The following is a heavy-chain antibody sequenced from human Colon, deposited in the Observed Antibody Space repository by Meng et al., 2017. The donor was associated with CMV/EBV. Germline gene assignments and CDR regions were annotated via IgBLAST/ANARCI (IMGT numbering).Heavy chain of an antibody. V-gene: IGHV4-61*01. CDR2: VYYSGAT. CDR1: GGSITSDRYY. Sequence: SETLSLTCTVSGGSITSDRYYWSWIRQSPEKGLEWIGYVYYSGATNYNPSLKSRVTMSVDTSKNQFSLKLSSVTAADTAVYYCARDIVATPWGQGTLVTVSS. D-gene: IGHD5-12*01. CDR3: ARDIVATP. J-gene: IGHJ5*02.